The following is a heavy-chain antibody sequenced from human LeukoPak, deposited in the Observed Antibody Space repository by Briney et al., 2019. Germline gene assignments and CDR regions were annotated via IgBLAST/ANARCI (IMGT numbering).Heavy chain of an antibody. CDR3: ARDNDSSGYFRGCYGMDV. V-gene: IGHV3-66*01. CDR1: GFTFSSYN. D-gene: IGHD3-22*01. CDR2: IYSGGST. Sequence: GGSLRLSCAASGFTFSSYNMSWVRQAPGKGLEWVSVIYSGGSTYYADSVKGRFTISRDNSKNTLYLQMNSLRAEDTAVYYCARDNDSSGYFRGCYGMDVWGQGTTVTVSS. J-gene: IGHJ6*02.